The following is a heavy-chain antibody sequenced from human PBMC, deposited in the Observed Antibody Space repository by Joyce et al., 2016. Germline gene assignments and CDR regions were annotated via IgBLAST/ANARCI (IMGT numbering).Heavy chain of an antibody. CDR3: ARAPGGPGYFDS. V-gene: IGHV4-30-2*01. CDR2: IYHGGTT. CDR1: GDCFTTGGYA. Sequence: QLLLQESGPGLVKTSQTLSLTCAVSGDCFTTGGYAWNWIRQPPGQGLEGIVGIYHGGTTPFPPSGQSRVTISLDRSKSQYSLKLGSLAAADAAVYYCARAPGGPGYFDSWGQGTLVAVSS. J-gene: IGHJ4*02. D-gene: IGHD3-16*01.